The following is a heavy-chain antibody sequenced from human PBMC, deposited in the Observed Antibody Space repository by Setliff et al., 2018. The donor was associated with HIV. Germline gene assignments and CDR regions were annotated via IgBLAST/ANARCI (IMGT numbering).Heavy chain of an antibody. V-gene: IGHV4-59*11. CDR3: ARANFWSGYYGY. J-gene: IGHJ4*02. CDR1: GGSITGHY. CDR2: IHYSGSS. D-gene: IGHD3-3*01. Sequence: PSETLSLTCTVSGGSITGHYWSWIRQPPGKGLEWIGYIHYSGSSNYNPSLKSRVSISLDTSKKQVTLKLSSVTAADTAVYYCARANFWSGYYGYWGQGTLVTVSS.